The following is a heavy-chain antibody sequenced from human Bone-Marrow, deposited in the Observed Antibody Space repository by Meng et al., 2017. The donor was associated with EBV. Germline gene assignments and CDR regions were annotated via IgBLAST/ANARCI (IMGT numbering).Heavy chain of an antibody. CDR1: DDSIHSGGYY. D-gene: IGHD4-17*01. V-gene: IGHV4-30-4*01. J-gene: IGHJ4*02. CDR3: ARAGRGYGDFEYYFDY. CDR2: IYYSSST. Sequence: VQPQGAGQGLVKPSHPLSLTCAVSDDSIHSGGYYWSWIRQPPGKGLEWIGYIYYSSSTYYTPSLKTRLTIPLDTSKSQFSLKLYSVTAADTAMYYCARAGRGYGDFEYYFDYWGQGTLVTVSS.